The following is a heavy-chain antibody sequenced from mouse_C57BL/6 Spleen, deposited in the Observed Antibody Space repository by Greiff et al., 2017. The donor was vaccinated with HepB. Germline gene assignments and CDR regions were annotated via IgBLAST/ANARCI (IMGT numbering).Heavy chain of an antibody. J-gene: IGHJ3*01. CDR2: IYPRDGST. CDR3: ARDYYYGSSYDAWFAY. V-gene: IGHV1-78*01. D-gene: IGHD1-1*01. Sequence: QVQLQQSDAELVKPGASVKISCKVSGYTFTDHTIHWMKQRPEQGLEWIGYIYPRDGSTKYNEKFKGKATLTADKSSSTAYMQLNSLTSEDSAVYFCARDYYYGSSYDAWFAYWGQGTLVTVSA. CDR1: GYTFTDHT.